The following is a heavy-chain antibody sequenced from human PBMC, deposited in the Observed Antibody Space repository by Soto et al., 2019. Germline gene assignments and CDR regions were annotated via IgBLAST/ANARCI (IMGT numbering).Heavy chain of an antibody. V-gene: IGHV4-59*01. Sequence: SETLSLTCTVSGGSIRNYYWTWIRQPPGKGLEWIGYIYHSGNTKFNPSLKSRVTISLDTSKNQVSLKLSSVTAADTAVYYCAREKRQWFGELYAWFDPWGQGTLVTVSS. CDR1: GGSIRNYY. CDR2: IYHSGNT. D-gene: IGHD3-10*01. CDR3: AREKRQWFGELYAWFDP. J-gene: IGHJ5*02.